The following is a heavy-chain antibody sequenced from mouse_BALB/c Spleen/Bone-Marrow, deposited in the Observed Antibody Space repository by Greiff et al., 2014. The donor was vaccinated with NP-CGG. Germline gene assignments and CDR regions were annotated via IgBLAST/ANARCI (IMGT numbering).Heavy chain of an antibody. J-gene: IGHJ2*01. CDR1: GFNIKDTY. CDR2: IDPANGNT. CDR3: ARSLYSQTATFDY. D-gene: IGHD1-2*01. V-gene: IGHV14-3*02. Sequence: EVQLQQSGAELVKPGASVKLSCTASGFNIKDTYMHWVKQRPEQGLEWIGRIDPANGNTKYDPKFQGKATITADTSSNTAYLQLSSLTSEDNAVYYCARSLYSQTATFDYWGQGTTLTVSS.